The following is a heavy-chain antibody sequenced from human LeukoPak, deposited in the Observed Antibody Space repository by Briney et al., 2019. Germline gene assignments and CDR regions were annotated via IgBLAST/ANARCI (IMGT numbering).Heavy chain of an antibody. J-gene: IGHJ4*02. V-gene: IGHV3-15*07. CDR3: THYTVTTSFDY. CDR1: GFTVSNAW. Sequence: WGSLRLSCAASGFTVSNAWMNWVRQALGKGLEWVGRIKSKTDGGTTDYATPVKGRFTISRDDSKNTLFLQMNSLKTEDTAVYYCTHYTVTTSFDYWGQGTLVTVSS. D-gene: IGHD4-11*01. CDR2: IKSKTDGGTT.